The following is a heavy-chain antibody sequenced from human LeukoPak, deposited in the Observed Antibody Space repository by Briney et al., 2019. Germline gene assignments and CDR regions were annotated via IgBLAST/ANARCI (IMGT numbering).Heavy chain of an antibody. CDR2: IYHSGGT. D-gene: IGHD3-3*01. V-gene: IGHV4-38-2*01. CDR3: ASIYSLWSGFFDF. J-gene: IGHJ4*02. CDR1: GYSISSGYF. Sequence: SETLSLTCAVSGYSISSGYFWGWIRQPPGKGLEWIGSIYHSGGTYYNPSLKSRLTISADTSKNQVSLKLTSVTAADTAIYYCASIYSLWSGFFDFWGQGTQVTVSS.